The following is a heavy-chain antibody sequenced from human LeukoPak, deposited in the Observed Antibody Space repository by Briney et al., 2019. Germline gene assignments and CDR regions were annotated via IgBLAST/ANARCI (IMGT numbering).Heavy chain of an antibody. V-gene: IGHV3-74*01. D-gene: IGHD1-26*01. CDR1: GFTFSSYW. J-gene: IGHJ4*02. Sequence: PGGSLRLSCAASGFTFSSYWMHWVRQAPGKGLVWVSRISGDGSSTTYAESVKGRFTISRDNAKNTLYLQMNSLRAEDTAVYYCARVQGGSYQPLDYWGQGTLVTVSS. CDR3: ARVQGGSYQPLDY. CDR2: ISGDGSST.